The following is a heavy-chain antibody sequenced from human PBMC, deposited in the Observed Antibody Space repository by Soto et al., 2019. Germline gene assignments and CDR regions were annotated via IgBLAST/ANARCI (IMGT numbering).Heavy chain of an antibody. D-gene: IGHD3-10*01. J-gene: IGHJ3*02. Sequence: GSLRLSCAASGFTFSSYSMNWVRQAPGKGLEWVSYISSSSSTIYYADSVKGRFTISRDNAKNSLYLQMNSLRDEDTAVYYCARARGRGQTYAFDIWGQGTMVTVSS. CDR3: ARARGRGQTYAFDI. CDR1: GFTFSSYS. CDR2: ISSSSSTI. V-gene: IGHV3-48*02.